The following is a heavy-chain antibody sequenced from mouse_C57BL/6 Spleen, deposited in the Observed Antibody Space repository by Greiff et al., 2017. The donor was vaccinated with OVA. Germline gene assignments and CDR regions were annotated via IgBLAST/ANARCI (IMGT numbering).Heavy chain of an antibody. CDR2: INPGSGGT. CDR1: GYAFTNYL. D-gene: IGHD2-1*01. J-gene: IGHJ2*01. V-gene: IGHV1-54*01. Sequence: VQLQQSGAELVRPGTSVKVSCKASGYAFTNYLIEWVKQRPGQGLEWIGVINPGSGGTNYNEKFKGKATLTADKSSSTAYMQLSSLTSEDSAVYFCARREDYGNYDYWGQGTTLTVSS. CDR3: ARREDYGNYDY.